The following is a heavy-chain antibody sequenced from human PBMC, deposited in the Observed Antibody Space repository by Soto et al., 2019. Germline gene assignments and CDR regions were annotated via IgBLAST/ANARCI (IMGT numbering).Heavy chain of an antibody. V-gene: IGHV6-1*01. CDR2: TYYRSKWYN. D-gene: IGHD2-15*01. CDR3: ASVLVADNDYDLDV. Sequence: SQTLSLICAISGDSVSSNSAAWNWIRQSPSRGLEWLGRTYYRSKWYNDYAVSVKSRITINPDTSKNQFSLQLNSVTPEDTAVNYCASVLVADNDYDLDVWGKGTMVTVSS. J-gene: IGHJ6*03. CDR1: GDSVSSNSAA.